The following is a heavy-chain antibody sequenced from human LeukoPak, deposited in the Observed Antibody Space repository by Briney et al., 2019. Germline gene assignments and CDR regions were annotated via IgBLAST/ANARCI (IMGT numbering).Heavy chain of an antibody. CDR1: GFTFSSYA. Sequence: GGSLRLSCAASGFTFSSYAMSWVRQAPGKGLEWVSSISDSGGSTNYAASVKGRFTISRDNSKNTLYLQMNSLRAEDTAIYYCAKEDSVRREFDYWGQGTLATVSS. CDR2: ISDSGGST. J-gene: IGHJ4*02. CDR3: AKEDSVRREFDY. V-gene: IGHV3-23*01.